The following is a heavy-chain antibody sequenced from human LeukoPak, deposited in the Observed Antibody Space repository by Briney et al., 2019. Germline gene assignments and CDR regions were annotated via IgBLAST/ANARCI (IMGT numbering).Heavy chain of an antibody. V-gene: IGHV4-38-2*02. Sequence: NSSETLSLTCTVSGYSISSGYYWGWSRQSPGKGLQWIGRIYHSGNTYYNPSLTSRVTISLDTSNNQFSLKLTSMTAADTAVYYCAGKYYYDTSGYFYADYWGPGTLVTVSS. D-gene: IGHD3-22*01. CDR2: IYHSGNT. CDR1: GYSISSGYY. CDR3: AGKYYYDTSGYFYADY. J-gene: IGHJ4*02.